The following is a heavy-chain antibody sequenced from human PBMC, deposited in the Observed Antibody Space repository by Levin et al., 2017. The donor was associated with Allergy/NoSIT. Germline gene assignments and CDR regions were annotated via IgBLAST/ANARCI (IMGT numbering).Heavy chain of an antibody. CDR1: GGSISSGSYY. D-gene: IGHD2-15*01. V-gene: IGHV4-61*02. CDR2: IYSSGSA. Sequence: SETLSLTCKVSGGSISSGSYYWSWIRQPAAKGLEWIGRIYSSGSANYNPSLKSRVTMSVDTSKNQFSLKLSSVTAADTSVYYCARAEVGAEHWGQGTLVTVSS. CDR3: ARAEVGAEH. J-gene: IGHJ4*02.